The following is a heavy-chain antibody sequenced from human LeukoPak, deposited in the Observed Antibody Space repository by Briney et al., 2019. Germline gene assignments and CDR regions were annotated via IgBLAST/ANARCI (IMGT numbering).Heavy chain of an antibody. V-gene: IGHV4-31*03. CDR3: ARDSGSYYFDY. CDR1: GGSFSSGGFS. D-gene: IGHD1-26*01. Sequence: PSQTLSLTCTVPGGSFSSGGFSWSWIRQHPGKGREWIGYIYYSGSTYYNPSLKSRVTISVDTSKNQFSLKLSSVTAADTAVYYCARDSGSYYFDYWGQGTLVTVSS. CDR2: IYYSGST. J-gene: IGHJ4*02.